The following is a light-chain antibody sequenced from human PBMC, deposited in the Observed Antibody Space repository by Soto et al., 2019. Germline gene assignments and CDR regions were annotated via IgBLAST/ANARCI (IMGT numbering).Light chain of an antibody. J-gene: IGLJ1*01. CDR1: SSEVGGYNY. CDR2: DAS. Sequence: QSALTQPASVSGAPGQSITISCTGTSSEVGGYNYVSWYQQHPGKAPKLMIYDASNRPSGVSNRFSGSKSGNTASLTISGLQAEDEADYYCSSYTSSSTLYVFGTGTKVTVL. CDR3: SSYTSSSTLYV. V-gene: IGLV2-14*01.